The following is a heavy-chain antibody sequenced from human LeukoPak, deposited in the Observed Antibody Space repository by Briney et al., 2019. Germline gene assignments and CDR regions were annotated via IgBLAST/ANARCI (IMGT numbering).Heavy chain of an antibody. J-gene: IGHJ6*03. D-gene: IGHD7-27*01. Sequence: ASVKVSCKASGGTFSSYAISWVRQAPGQGLEWMGGIIPIFGTANYAQKFQGRVTITADKSTSTAYMELSSLRSEDTAVYYCARGWGMYSYYYYMDVWGKGTTVTVSS. V-gene: IGHV1-69*06. CDR3: ARGWGMYSYYYYMDV. CDR2: IIPIFGTA. CDR1: GGTFSSYA.